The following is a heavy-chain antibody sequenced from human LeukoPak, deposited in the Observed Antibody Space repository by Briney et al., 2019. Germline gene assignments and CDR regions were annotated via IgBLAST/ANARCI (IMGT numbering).Heavy chain of an antibody. Sequence: GGSLGLSCAASGFAFGSYWMHWVRQAPGKGLVWVSRINSDGSNIRYADSVKGRFTISRDNANNTLYLQMNSLRAEDTAVYYCTRDGSGSRIPFDYWGQGTLVTVSS. J-gene: IGHJ4*02. V-gene: IGHV3-74*01. CDR2: INSDGSNI. CDR1: GFAFGSYW. CDR3: TRDGSGSRIPFDY. D-gene: IGHD1-26*01.